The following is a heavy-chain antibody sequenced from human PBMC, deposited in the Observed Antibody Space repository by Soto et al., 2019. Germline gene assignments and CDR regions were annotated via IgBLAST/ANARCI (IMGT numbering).Heavy chain of an antibody. CDR3: AKALAHGIVSGTGIDS. CDR2: IGSGGST. Sequence: PGGSLRLSCAASGFTFSSYAMTWVRQAPGKGLEWVSAIGSGGSTYYADYVKGRFTISRDNSKNTLDLQMNSLRAEDTATYYCAKALAHGIVSGTGIDSWGQGTLVTVSS. J-gene: IGHJ4*02. CDR1: GFTFSSYA. D-gene: IGHD1-26*01. V-gene: IGHV3-23*01.